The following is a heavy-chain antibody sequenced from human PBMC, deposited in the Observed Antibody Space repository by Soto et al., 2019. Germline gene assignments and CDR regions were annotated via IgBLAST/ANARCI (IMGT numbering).Heavy chain of an antibody. D-gene: IGHD2-2*01. CDR2: IIPILGIA. Sequence: QVQLVQSGAEVKKPGSSVKVSCKASGGTFSSYTISWVRQAPGQGLEWMGRIIPILGIANYAQKFQGRVTITADKSTSTAYMELSSLRSEDTAVYYCARDEGYQGLGGYWGQGTLVAVSS. CDR1: GGTFSSYT. J-gene: IGHJ4*02. CDR3: ARDEGYQGLGGY. V-gene: IGHV1-69*08.